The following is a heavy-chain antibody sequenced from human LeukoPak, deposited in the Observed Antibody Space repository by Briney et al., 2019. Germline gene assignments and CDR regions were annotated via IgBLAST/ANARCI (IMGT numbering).Heavy chain of an antibody. V-gene: IGHV1-18*01. J-gene: IGHJ4*02. CDR3: ARSNYYDSSGYYSDGGY. CDR1: GYTFTSYG. CDR2: ISAYNGNT. Sequence: ASVKVSCKASGYTFTSYGISWVRQAPGQGLEWMGWISAYNGNTNYAQKFQGRVTMTTDTSTSTAYMELRSLRSDDTAVYYCARSNYYDSSGYYSDGGYWGQGTLVTVSS. D-gene: IGHD3-22*01.